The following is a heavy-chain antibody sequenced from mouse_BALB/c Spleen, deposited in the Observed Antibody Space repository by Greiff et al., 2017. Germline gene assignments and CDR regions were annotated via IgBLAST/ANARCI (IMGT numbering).Heavy chain of an antibody. CDR3: AKPPYGNYYAMDY. CDR2: IDPANGNT. D-gene: IGHD2-1*01. CDR1: GFNIKDTY. Sequence: VQLKQSGAELVKPGASVKLSCTASGFNIKDTYMHWVKQRPEQGLEWIGRIDPANGNTKYDPKFQGKATITADTSSNTAYLQLSSLTSEDTAVYYCAKPPYGNYYAMDYWGQGTSVTVSS. V-gene: IGHV14-3*02. J-gene: IGHJ4*01.